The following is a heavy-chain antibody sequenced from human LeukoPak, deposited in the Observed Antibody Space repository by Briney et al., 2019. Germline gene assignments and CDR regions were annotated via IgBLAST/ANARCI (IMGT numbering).Heavy chain of an antibody. J-gene: IGHJ5*02. V-gene: IGHV4-39*01. Sequence: SETLSLTCTVSGGSISSSSYYWGWIRQPPGKGLEWIGSIYYSGSTYYNPSLKSRVTISVDTSKNQFSLKLSSVTAADTAVYDCARQGQLQDNWFDPWGQGTLVTVSS. CDR3: ARQGQLQDNWFDP. CDR2: IYYSGST. CDR1: GGSISSSSYY. D-gene: IGHD2-2*01.